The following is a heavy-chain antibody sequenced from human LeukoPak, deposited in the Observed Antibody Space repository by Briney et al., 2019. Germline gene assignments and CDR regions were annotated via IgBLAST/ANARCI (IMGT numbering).Heavy chain of an antibody. Sequence: GRSLRLSCAASGFTFDDYAMHWDRQAPGKGLEWVSGISWNSGSIGYADSVKGRFTISRDNAKNSLYLQMNSLRAEDTALYYCAKANVDIVATMFDYWGQGTLVTVSS. CDR1: GFTFDDYA. D-gene: IGHD5-12*01. CDR3: AKANVDIVATMFDY. J-gene: IGHJ4*02. V-gene: IGHV3-9*01. CDR2: ISWNSGSI.